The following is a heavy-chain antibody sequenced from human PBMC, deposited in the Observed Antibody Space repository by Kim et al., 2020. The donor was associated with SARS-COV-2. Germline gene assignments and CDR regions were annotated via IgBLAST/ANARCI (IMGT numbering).Heavy chain of an antibody. D-gene: IGHD6-13*01. CDR3: ARFGASSSWYGGGRD. Sequence: ASVKVSCKASGYTFTGYYMHWVRQAPGQGLEWMGWINPNSGGTNYAQKFQGRVTMTRDTSISTAYKELSRLRSDDTAVYYCARFGASSSWYGGGRDWGQGTLVTVPS. V-gene: IGHV1-2*02. CDR1: GYTFTGYY. J-gene: IGHJ4*02. CDR2: INPNSGGT.